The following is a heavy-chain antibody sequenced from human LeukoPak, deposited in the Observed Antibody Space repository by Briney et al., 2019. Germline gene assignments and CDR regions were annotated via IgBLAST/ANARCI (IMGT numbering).Heavy chain of an antibody. J-gene: IGHJ6*04. Sequence: SETLSLTCAVYGGSFSGYYWSWIRQPPGKGLEWIGEINHSGSTNYNPSLKSRVTISVDTSKNQFSLKLSSATAADTAVYYCARVSYYGSGSYYKSRMDVWGKGTTVTVSS. CDR1: GGSFSGYY. CDR2: INHSGST. CDR3: ARVSYYGSGSYYKSRMDV. V-gene: IGHV4-34*01. D-gene: IGHD3-10*01.